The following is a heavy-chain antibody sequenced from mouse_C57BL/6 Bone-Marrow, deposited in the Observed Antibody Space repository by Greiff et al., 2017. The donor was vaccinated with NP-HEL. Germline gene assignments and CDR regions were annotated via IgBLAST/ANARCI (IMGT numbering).Heavy chain of an antibody. V-gene: IGHV5-6*01. J-gene: IGHJ2*01. CDR3: ARNCGSSSYYFDY. CDR1: GFTFSSYG. Sequence: EVQVVESGGDLVKPGGSLKLSCAASGFTFSSYGMSWVRQTPDKRLEWVATISSGGSYTYYPDSVKGRFTISRDNAKNTLYLQMSSMKSEDTAMYYCARNCGSSSYYFDYWGQGTTLTVSS. CDR2: ISSGGSYT. D-gene: IGHD1-1*01.